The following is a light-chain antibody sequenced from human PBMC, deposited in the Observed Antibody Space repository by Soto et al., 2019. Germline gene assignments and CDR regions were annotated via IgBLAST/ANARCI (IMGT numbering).Light chain of an antibody. CDR2: DAS. Sequence: EIVLTQSPATLSLSPGERATLSCRASQSVSSYLAWYQQKPGQAPRLLIYDASNRATGIPARFSGSGSGTDFTLTISGLEPEDFAVYYCQQRSDWPPEATFGGGTKVEIK. CDR3: QQRSDWPPEAT. CDR1: QSVSSY. V-gene: IGKV3-11*01. J-gene: IGKJ4*01.